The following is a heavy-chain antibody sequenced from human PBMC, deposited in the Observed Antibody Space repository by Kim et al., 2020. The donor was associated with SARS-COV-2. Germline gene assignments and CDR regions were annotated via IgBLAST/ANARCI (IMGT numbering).Heavy chain of an antibody. D-gene: IGHD3-10*01. Sequence: LKSRVTISVDTSKNQFSLKLSSVTAADTAVYYCARDPYGSGSISANWFDPWGQGTLVTVSS. CDR3: ARDPYGSGSISANWFDP. V-gene: IGHV4-59*01. J-gene: IGHJ5*02.